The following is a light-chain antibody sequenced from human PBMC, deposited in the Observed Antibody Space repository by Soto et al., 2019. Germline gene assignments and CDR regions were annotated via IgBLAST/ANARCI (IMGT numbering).Light chain of an antibody. V-gene: IGKV4-1*01. Sequence: DIVMTQSPDSLAVSLGERATINCKSSQSVLYSSNNKNYLAWYQQKPGQPPKLLIYWASTRESGVPDRFSGSGSGTDVTLTISSLQAEDVAVYYCQQYYSRITFGPGTKVDIK. CDR2: WAS. J-gene: IGKJ3*01. CDR1: QSVLYSSNNKNY. CDR3: QQYYSRIT.